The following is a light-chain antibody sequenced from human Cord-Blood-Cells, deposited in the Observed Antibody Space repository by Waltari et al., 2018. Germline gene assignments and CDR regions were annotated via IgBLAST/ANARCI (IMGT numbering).Light chain of an antibody. J-gene: IGLJ3*02. CDR3: AAWDDSLNGWV. V-gene: IGLV1-44*01. CDR2: SNN. Sequence: QSVLTQPPSASGTPGQRVTIPCSGSSSNIGSNTVNWYQQLPGTAPKLLIYSNNQRPSGVPARCSGSKSGTSASLAISGLQSEDEADYYCAAWDDSLNGWVFGGGTKLTVL. CDR1: SSNIGSNT.